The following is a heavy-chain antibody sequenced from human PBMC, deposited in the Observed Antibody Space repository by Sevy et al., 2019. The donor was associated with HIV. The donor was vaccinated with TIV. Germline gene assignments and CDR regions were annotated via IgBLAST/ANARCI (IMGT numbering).Heavy chain of an antibody. J-gene: IGHJ4*02. CDR3: ASTNYDILTGYYKDY. V-gene: IGHV1-46*03. D-gene: IGHD3-9*01. CDR2: INPSGGST. CDR1: GYTFTSYY. Sequence: ASVKVSCKASGYTFTSYYMHWVRQVPGQGLEWMGIINPSGGSTTYAQKFQGRVTMTRDTSTSTVYMELSSLRSEDTAVYYCASTNYDILTGYYKDYWGQGTLVTVSS.